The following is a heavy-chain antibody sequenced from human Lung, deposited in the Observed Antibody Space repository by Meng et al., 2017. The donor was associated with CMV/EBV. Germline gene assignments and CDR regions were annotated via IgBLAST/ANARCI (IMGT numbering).Heavy chain of an antibody. D-gene: IGHD5-24*01. CDR3: VTETGYNYDN. CDR2: IYFSGNT. J-gene: IGHJ4*02. Sequence: HLQLQEPGPGQVQPSDTLSLTCSVSGGSISSSSYYWGWIRQSPGKGLEWIGSIYFSGNTYYNPSLKSRVTMSVGTAQNKFSLTLRSVTAADTAVYYCVTETGYNYDNWGQGALVTVAS. CDR1: GGSISSSSYY. V-gene: IGHV4-39*07.